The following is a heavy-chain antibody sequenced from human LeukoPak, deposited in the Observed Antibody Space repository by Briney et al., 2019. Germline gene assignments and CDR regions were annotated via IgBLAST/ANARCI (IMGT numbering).Heavy chain of an antibody. D-gene: IGHD6-13*01. CDR3: ASRPHSSSWYRYYYYGMDV. V-gene: IGHV1-69*13. CDR2: IIPIFGTA. J-gene: IGHJ6*02. CDR1: GYTFTSYG. Sequence: ASVKVSCKASGYTFTSYGISWVRQAPGQGLEWMGGIIPIFGTANYAQKFQGRVTITADESTSTAYMELSSLRSEDTAVYYCASRPHSSSWYRYYYYGMDVWGQGTTVTVSS.